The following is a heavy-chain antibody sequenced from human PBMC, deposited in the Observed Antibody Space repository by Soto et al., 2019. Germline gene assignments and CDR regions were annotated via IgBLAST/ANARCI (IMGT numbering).Heavy chain of an antibody. CDR1: GFTFRSYV. CDR2: ISGSGGST. D-gene: IGHD2-15*01. J-gene: IGHJ6*02. V-gene: IGHV3-23*01. Sequence: GGSLRLSCAASGFTFRSYVMSWVRQAPGKGLEWVSAISGSGGSTYYADSVKGRFTISRDNSKNTLYLQMNSLRAEDTAIYYCAKSPNYCSGGSCFLYYYGMDVWGQGTTVTVSS. CDR3: AKSPNYCSGGSCFLYYYGMDV.